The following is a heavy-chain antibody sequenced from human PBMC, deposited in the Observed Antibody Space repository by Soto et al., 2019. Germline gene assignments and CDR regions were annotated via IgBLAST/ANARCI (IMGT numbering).Heavy chain of an antibody. J-gene: IGHJ4*02. CDR1: GGSISSGGYS. D-gene: IGHD3-22*01. Sequence: QLQLQESGSGLVKPSQTLSLTCAVYGGSISSGGYSWSWIRQPPGKGLEWIGYICHSGSTYYNPSLKSRVTISVDRSKNQFSLKLSSVTAADTAVYYCARGGVDYYDSSGYYFSPYYFDYWGQGTLVTVSS. CDR2: ICHSGST. V-gene: IGHV4-30-2*01. CDR3: ARGGVDYYDSSGYYFSPYYFDY.